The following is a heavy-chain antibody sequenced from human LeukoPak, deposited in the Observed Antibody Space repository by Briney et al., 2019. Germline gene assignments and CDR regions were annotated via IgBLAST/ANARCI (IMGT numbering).Heavy chain of an antibody. CDR1: GYSFTSYW. Sequence: GESLKISCKGSGYSFTSYWIGWVRQMPGKGLEWMGIIYPGDSDTRYSPSFQGQVTISADKSITTAYLQWSSLKASDTAMYYCAISGEIQQPVPYYYYGMDVWGQGTTVTVSS. J-gene: IGHJ6*02. D-gene: IGHD6-13*01. CDR2: IYPGDSDT. V-gene: IGHV5-51*01. CDR3: AISGEIQQPVPYYYYGMDV.